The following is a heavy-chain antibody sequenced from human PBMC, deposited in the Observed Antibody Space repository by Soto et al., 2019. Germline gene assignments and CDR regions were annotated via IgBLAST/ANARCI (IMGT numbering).Heavy chain of an antibody. J-gene: IGHJ5*02. CDR3: AKDREVAAAGDRDWFDP. V-gene: IGHV3-30*18. D-gene: IGHD6-13*01. CDR1: GFTFSSYG. CDR2: ISCDGSKK. Sequence: QVQLVESGGGVVQPGRSLRLSCAASGFTFSSYGMHWVRQAPGKGLEWVAVISCDGSKKYYADSVKGRFTISRDNSKNTLYLQMNSLRAEDTAVYYCAKDREVAAAGDRDWFDPWGQGTLVTVSS.